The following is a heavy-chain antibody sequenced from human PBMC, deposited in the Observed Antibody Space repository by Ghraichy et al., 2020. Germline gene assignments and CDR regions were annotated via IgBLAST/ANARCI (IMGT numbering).Heavy chain of an antibody. CDR3: ARDCNYYDSSGYSTRAFDI. V-gene: IGHV4-38-2*02. D-gene: IGHD3-22*01. J-gene: IGHJ3*02. CDR2: ISQSGRT. Sequence: AETLSLTCTVSGDSISSAACYWGWIRQSPGKGLEWIGTISQSGRTYFNPSLWSRVTISIETSKQFSLRLDSVTAADTALYYCARDCNYYDSSGYSTRAFDIWGLGTMVTVSS. CDR1: GDSISSAACY.